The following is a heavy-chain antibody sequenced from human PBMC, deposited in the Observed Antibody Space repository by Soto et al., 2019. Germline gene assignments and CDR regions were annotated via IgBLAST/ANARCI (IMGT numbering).Heavy chain of an antibody. CDR1: GGSVSSSSYY. D-gene: IGHD4-17*01. V-gene: IGHV4-39*01. CDR3: ASPTTTVVTPFDY. J-gene: IGHJ4*02. CDR2: IYYSGST. Sequence: PSETLSLTSPASGGSVSSSSYYWGWLRQPPGKGLEWIGSIYYSGSTYYNPSLKSRVTISVDTSKNQFSLKLSSVTAADTAVYYCASPTTTVVTPFDYWGQGTLVTVSS.